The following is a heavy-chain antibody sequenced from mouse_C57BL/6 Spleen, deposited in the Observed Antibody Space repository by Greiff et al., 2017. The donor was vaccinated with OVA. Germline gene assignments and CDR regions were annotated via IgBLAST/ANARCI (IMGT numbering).Heavy chain of an antibody. CDR3: AIYGYDGFDY. V-gene: IGHV1-76*01. D-gene: IGHD2-2*01. CDR1: GYTFTDYY. J-gene: IGHJ2*01. Sequence: QVQLQQSGAELVRPGASVKLSCKASGYTFTDYYINWVKQRPGQGLEWIARIYPGSGNTYYNEKFKGKATLTAEKSSSTAYMQLSSLTSEDSAVYFCAIYGYDGFDYWGQGTTLTVSS. CDR2: IYPGSGNT.